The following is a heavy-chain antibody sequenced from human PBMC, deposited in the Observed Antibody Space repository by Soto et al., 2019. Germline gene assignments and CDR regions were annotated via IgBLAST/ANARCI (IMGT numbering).Heavy chain of an antibody. D-gene: IGHD3-3*01. V-gene: IGHV4-59*12. CDR2: IFYAGTT. CDR1: GGSIIGFY. Sequence: AETLSLTCTVSGGSIIGFYWSWMRQPPGKGLEWIGYIFYAGTTLYNPSLKSRVTISVDTSKNQFSLKLSSVTAADTAVYYCARDRNILEWLLENWLDPWGQGTLVTAPQ. J-gene: IGHJ5*02. CDR3: ARDRNILEWLLENWLDP.